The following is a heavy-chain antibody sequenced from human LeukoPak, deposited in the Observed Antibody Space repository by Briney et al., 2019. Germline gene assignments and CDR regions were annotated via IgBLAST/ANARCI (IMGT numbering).Heavy chain of an antibody. CDR2: IYYSGST. V-gene: IGHV4-59*01. D-gene: IGHD4-17*01. CDR3: AKSYYGDTPRYYYMDV. CDR1: GGSISSYY. Sequence: SETLSLTCTVSGGSISSYYWSWLRQPPGKGLEWIGYIYYSGSTNYNPSLKSRVTISVDTSKNQFSLKLSSVTAADTVVYYCAKSYYGDTPRYYYMDVWGKGTTVTVSS. J-gene: IGHJ6*03.